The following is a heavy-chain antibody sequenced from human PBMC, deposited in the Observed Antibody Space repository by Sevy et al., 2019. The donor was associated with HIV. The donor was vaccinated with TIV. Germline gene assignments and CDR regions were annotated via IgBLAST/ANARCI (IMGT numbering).Heavy chain of an antibody. J-gene: IGHJ4*02. V-gene: IGHV6-1*01. D-gene: IGHD3-10*01. CDR3: ARESRWFFFHFDY. CDR2: TYYKSKWCN. CDR1: GDSVSTYSAA. Sequence: SQTLSLTCAISGDSVSTYSAAWNWIRQSPSRGLEWLGMTYYKSKWCNDYALSVKSRISINPDTPKNQISLQLNSVTPEDTAVYYCARESRWFFFHFDYWGQGTLVTVSS.